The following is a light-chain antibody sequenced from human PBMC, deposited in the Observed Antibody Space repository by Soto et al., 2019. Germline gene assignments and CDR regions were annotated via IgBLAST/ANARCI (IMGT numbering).Light chain of an antibody. J-gene: IGKJ4*01. V-gene: IGKV3-20*01. CDR1: QSISNY. CDR2: DAS. Sequence: EVVLTQSPATLSLSPGERATLSCRASQSISNYLAWYQQKPGQAPRLLIYDASSRATGISDRFSGSGSGTDSTLTISRLEPEDFAMYYCQQYDSLPPTFGGGTKVDIK. CDR3: QQYDSLPPT.